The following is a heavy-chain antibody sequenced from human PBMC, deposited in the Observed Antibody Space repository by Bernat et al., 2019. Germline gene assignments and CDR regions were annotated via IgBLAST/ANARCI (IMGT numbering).Heavy chain of an antibody. Sequence: QVTLKESGPALVKPTQTLTLTCTFSGFSLSTSGMRVSWIRQPPGKALEWLARIDWDDDKFYSTSLKTRLTISKDTSKNQVVLTMTNMDPVDTATYYGARMSDSSGYYAFDYWGQGTLVTVSS. V-gene: IGHV2-70*04. CDR2: IDWDDDK. D-gene: IGHD3-22*01. CDR3: ARMSDSSGYYAFDY. J-gene: IGHJ4*02. CDR1: GFSLSTSGMR.